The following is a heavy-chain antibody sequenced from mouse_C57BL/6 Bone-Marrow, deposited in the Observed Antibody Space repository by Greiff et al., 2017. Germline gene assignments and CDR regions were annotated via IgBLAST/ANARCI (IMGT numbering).Heavy chain of an antibody. Sequence: EVTLMESGGGLVQPGESLTLSCESNEYEFPSHDMSWVRKTPEKRLELVAAINSDGGSTYYPDPMQRRFIISRDNTKKTLNRQMSSLRSDTTALYYCARPSIGNYFDYWGQGTTLPVSS. J-gene: IGHJ2*01. CDR1: EYEFPSHD. V-gene: IGHV5-2*01. CDR2: INSDGGST. CDR3: ARPSIGNYFDY. D-gene: IGHD2-14*01.